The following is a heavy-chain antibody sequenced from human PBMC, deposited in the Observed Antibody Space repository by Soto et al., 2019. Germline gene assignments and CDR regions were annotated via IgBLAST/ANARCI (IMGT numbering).Heavy chain of an antibody. J-gene: IGHJ6*02. CDR2: INPSGGST. CDR1: GYTFTSYY. CDR3: ARDLTTTTVVTPFDYYYYGMDV. D-gene: IGHD4-17*01. Sequence: ASVKVSCEASGYTFTSYYIHWVRQAPGQGLEWMGIINPSGGSTSYAQKFQGRVTMTRDTSTSTVYMELSSLRSEDTAVYYCARDLTTTTVVTPFDYYYYGMDVWGQGTTVTVSS. V-gene: IGHV1-46*01.